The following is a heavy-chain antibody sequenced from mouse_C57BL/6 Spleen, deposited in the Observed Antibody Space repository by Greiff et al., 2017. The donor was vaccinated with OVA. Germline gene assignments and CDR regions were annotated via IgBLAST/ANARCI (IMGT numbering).Heavy chain of an antibody. V-gene: IGHV5-17*01. D-gene: IGHD1-1*01. CDR3: ARPDGSSYPAY. CDR1: GFTFSDYG. Sequence: EVKVVESGGGLVKPGGSLKLSCAASGFTFSDYGMHWVRQAPEKGLEWVAYISSGSSTIYYADTVKGRFTISRDNAKNTLFLQMTSLRSEDTAMYYCARPDGSSYPAYWGQGTLVTVSA. CDR2: ISSGSSTI. J-gene: IGHJ3*01.